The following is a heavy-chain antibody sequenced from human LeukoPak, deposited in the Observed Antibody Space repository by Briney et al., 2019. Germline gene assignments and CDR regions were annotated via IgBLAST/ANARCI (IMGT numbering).Heavy chain of an antibody. D-gene: IGHD6-19*01. CDR3: ARDLDMIAVAGNEGVVDY. J-gene: IGHJ4*02. Sequence: GASVKVSCKASGYTFTSYYMHWVRQAPGQGLEWMGIINPSGGSTSYAQKFQGRVTMTTDTSTSTAYMELRSLRSDDTAVYYCARDLDMIAVAGNEGVVDYWGQGTLVTVSS. CDR2: INPSGGST. V-gene: IGHV1-46*01. CDR1: GYTFTSYY.